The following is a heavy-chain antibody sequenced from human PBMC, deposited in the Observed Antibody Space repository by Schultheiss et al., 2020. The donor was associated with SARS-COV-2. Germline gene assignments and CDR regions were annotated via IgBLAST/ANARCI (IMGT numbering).Heavy chain of an antibody. CDR1: GYTFTSYA. CDR3: ATSSKLERDTDALDI. D-gene: IGHD1-1*01. CDR2: INAGNGNT. V-gene: IGHV1-3*01. J-gene: IGHJ3*02. Sequence: ASVKVSCKASGYTFTSYAMHWVRQAPGQRLEWMGWINAGNGNTNYAQKFQGRVTMTRDTSISTAYMELRSLRSDDTAVYYCATSSKLERDTDALDIWGQGTMVTVSS.